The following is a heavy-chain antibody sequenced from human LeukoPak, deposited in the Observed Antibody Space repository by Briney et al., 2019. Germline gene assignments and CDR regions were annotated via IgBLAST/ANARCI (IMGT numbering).Heavy chain of an antibody. D-gene: IGHD3-3*01. Sequence: SETLSLTCTVSNGSICNYYWSWIRQPPGKGLEWIGCVYFSGTANYSPSLKSRVTITVDTSNNQFSLKLRSVTAADTAVYYCARLGSGLNYDFWSGSYNHDYWGQGTLVTVSS. V-gene: IGHV4-59*01. CDR3: ARLGSGLNYDFWSGSYNHDY. CDR2: VYFSGTA. CDR1: NGSICNYY. J-gene: IGHJ4*02.